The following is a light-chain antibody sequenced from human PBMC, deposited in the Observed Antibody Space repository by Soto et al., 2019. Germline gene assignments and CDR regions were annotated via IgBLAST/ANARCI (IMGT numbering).Light chain of an antibody. CDR2: GAS. J-gene: IGKJ1*01. CDR3: HQYNDWPPWT. CDR1: QSVSSSY. Sequence: EIVLTQSPGTLSLSPGERATLSCRASQSVSSSYLAWYQQKPGQAPRLLIYGASTRATGIPARFSGSGSGTEFTLTISSLQSEDFAVYYCHQYNDWPPWTFGQGTKV. V-gene: IGKV3-15*01.